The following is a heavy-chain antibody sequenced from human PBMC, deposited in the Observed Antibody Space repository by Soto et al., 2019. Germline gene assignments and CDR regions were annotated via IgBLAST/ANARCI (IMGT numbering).Heavy chain of an antibody. V-gene: IGHV3-23*01. Sequence: EVQLLESGGGLVQPGGSLRLSCVGSGFTFSRQAMSWVRQAPGKGLEWVSTISGPGGINDTGGSTNYAGSVKGRFTISRDNSKNTLYLQMNSLTAEDTAVYYCAKHLAQNFDYWGQGTLVTVSS. CDR2: ISGPGGINDTGGST. CDR1: GFTFSRQA. J-gene: IGHJ4*02. CDR3: AKHLAQNFDY.